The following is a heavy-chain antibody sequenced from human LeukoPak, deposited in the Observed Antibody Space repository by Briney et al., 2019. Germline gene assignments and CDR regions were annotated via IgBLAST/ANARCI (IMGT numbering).Heavy chain of an antibody. CDR3: ARAQNDFWSGYPTKY. Sequence: GGSLRLSCTASGFTFSSYSMNWVRQAPGKGLEWVSPISSSSSYIYYADSVKGRFTISRDNAKNSLYLQMNSLRAEDTAVYYCARAQNDFWSGYPTKYWGQGTLVTVSS. V-gene: IGHV3-21*01. D-gene: IGHD3-3*01. J-gene: IGHJ4*02. CDR1: GFTFSSYS. CDR2: ISSSSSYI.